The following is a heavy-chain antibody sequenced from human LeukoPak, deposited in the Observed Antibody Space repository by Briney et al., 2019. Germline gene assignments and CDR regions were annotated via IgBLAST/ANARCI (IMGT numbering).Heavy chain of an antibody. D-gene: IGHD3-22*01. V-gene: IGHV3-53*01. Sequence: PGGPLRLSCVASGFTVSSIHMVWVRQAPGKGLEWVSVTYTGGNSYYADSVKGRFIISRDISKNTLYLQMNSLRAEDSALYYCARGGRGSAAVVAPRSFDIWGQGTMVTVSS. CDR1: GFTVSSIH. CDR3: ARGGRGSAAVVAPRSFDI. J-gene: IGHJ3*02. CDR2: TYTGGNS.